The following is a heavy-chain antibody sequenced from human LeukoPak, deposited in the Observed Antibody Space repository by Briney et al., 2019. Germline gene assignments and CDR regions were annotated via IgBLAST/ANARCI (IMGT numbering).Heavy chain of an antibody. Sequence: PGGSLRLSCAASGFTFSSYGMHWVRQAPGKGLEWVAVISYDGSNKYYADSVKGRFTISRDNSKNTLYLQMNSLRAEDTAVYYCAKDHALGSGPKYYFDYWGQGTLVTVSS. J-gene: IGHJ4*02. V-gene: IGHV3-30*18. D-gene: IGHD2-15*01. CDR1: GFTFSSYG. CDR2: ISYDGSNK. CDR3: AKDHALGSGPKYYFDY.